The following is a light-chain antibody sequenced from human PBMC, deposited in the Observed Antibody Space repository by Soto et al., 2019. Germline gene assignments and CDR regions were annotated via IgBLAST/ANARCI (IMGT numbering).Light chain of an antibody. Sequence: EIVLTQSPGTLSLSPGERATLSCRASRSVTSNYLAWYQLKPGPAPSILIYGASNRATGIPDRFSGSGSGTDFTLTISRLEPEDFGVYFCQQYGNSPPNTFGQGTKVEI. CDR3: QQYGNSPPNT. J-gene: IGKJ2*01. V-gene: IGKV3-20*01. CDR2: GAS. CDR1: RSVTSNY.